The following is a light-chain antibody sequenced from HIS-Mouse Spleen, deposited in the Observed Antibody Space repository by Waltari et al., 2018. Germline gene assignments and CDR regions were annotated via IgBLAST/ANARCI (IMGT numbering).Light chain of an antibody. CDR2: EVS. V-gene: IGLV2-14*01. CDR3: SSYTSSSTYV. CDR1: SSDVGGSNY. Sequence: QSALTQPASVSGSPGQSITISCTGTSSDVGGSNYVPWYQQHPCKAPKLMIYEVSNRPSGVSNRFSGSKSGNTASLTISGLQAEDEADYYCSSYTSSSTYVFGTGTKVTVL. J-gene: IGLJ1*01.